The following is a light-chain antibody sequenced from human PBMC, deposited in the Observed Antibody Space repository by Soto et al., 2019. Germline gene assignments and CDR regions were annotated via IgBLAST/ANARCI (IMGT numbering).Light chain of an antibody. Sequence: QSVLTQPASVSGSPGQSITISRTGTSSDVGAYNYVSWFQQHPGKAPKFMIYEVSNRPSGVSNRFSGSKSGNTASLTISGLQAEDEADYYCCSYVGGYSYVFGIGTKVTVL. CDR2: EVS. CDR3: CSYVGGYSYV. J-gene: IGLJ1*01. V-gene: IGLV2-14*01. CDR1: SSDVGAYNY.